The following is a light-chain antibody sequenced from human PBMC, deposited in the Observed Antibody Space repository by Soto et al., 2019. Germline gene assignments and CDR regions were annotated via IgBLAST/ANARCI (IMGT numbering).Light chain of an antibody. V-gene: IGLV2-8*01. CDR3: SSYVGTNSYV. Sequence: QSVLTQPPSASGSPGQSVTISCTGTSSDVGGYNYVSWYQHHPGKAPKLIIYEVYKRPSGVPDRFSGSKSGNTAALTVSGRQAEDEADYYCSSYVGTNSYVFGTGTKVTVL. CDR2: EVY. CDR1: SSDVGGYNY. J-gene: IGLJ1*01.